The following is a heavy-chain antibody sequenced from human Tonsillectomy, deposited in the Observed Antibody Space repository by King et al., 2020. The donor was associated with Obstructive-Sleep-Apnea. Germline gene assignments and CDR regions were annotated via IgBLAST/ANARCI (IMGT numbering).Heavy chain of an antibody. Sequence: VQLQESGPGLMKPSQTLSLTCVVSGGSISTGGYSWSWIRQPPGKGLEWIGHISYSGRTHYNPSLKSRLTISRDTSKNQFSLKLNSVIAADTAVYYCARYLSSGFIVDAFDIWGQGTMVTVSS. D-gene: IGHD3-22*01. CDR1: GGSISTGGYS. J-gene: IGHJ3*02. V-gene: IGHV4-30-4*07. CDR2: ISYSGRT. CDR3: ARYLSSGFIVDAFDI.